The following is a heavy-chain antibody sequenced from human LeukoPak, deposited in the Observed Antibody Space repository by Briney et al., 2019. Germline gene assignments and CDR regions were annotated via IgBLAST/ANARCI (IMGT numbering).Heavy chain of an antibody. Sequence: SETLSLTCTVSGGSITSSSHYWGWIRQPPGKGLEWIGSIYYSGDTYYNPSLKSRVTISVDTSKSQFSLRLSSVTAADTAVYYCARAPPNWMPPFDYWGQGTLVTVSS. D-gene: IGHD1-20*01. CDR2: IYYSGDT. V-gene: IGHV4-39*01. CDR3: ARAPPNWMPPFDY. J-gene: IGHJ4*02. CDR1: GGSITSSSHY.